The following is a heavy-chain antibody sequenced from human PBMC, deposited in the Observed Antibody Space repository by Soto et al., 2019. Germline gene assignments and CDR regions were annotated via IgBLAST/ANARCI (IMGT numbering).Heavy chain of an antibody. CDR3: ARGGKYYHQETYDFDY. D-gene: IGHD3-3*02. V-gene: IGHV4-34*01. CDR1: GGSFSGYY. Sequence: PSETLSLTCAVYGGSFSGYYWSWIRQPPGKGLEWIGEINYSGSTNYYPSLKSRVTISVDTSKNQFSLKLSSVTAADTAVYFCARGGKYYHQETYDFDYWGQESPVTVSS. CDR2: INYSGST. J-gene: IGHJ4*01.